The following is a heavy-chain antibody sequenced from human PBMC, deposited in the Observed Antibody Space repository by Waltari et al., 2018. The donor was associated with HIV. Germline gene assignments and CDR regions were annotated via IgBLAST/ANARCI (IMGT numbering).Heavy chain of an antibody. CDR3: AKARDYYDSSGLVGGYFQH. V-gene: IGHV3-23*01. D-gene: IGHD3-22*01. J-gene: IGHJ1*01. Sequence: EVQLLESGGGLVQPGGSLRLSCAASGFTFSSYAMSWVRQAPGTGLEWVSAISGSGGSTYYADSVKGRFTISRDNSKNTLYLQMNSLRAEDTAVYYCAKARDYYDSSGLVGGYFQHWGQGTLVTVSS. CDR2: ISGSGGST. CDR1: GFTFSSYA.